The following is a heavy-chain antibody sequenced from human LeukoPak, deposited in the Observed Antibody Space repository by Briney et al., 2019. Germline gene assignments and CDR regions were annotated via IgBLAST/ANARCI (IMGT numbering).Heavy chain of an antibody. D-gene: IGHD6-19*01. Sequence: ASVKVSCKASGYTFTDYYLHWVRQAPGQGFEWMGWINPRNGGTNYAQKFQGWVTMTRDTSISTAYMELSRLTSDDTAVYYCGRSGYSSGWSFDPWGQGTLVTVSS. CDR2: INPRNGGT. J-gene: IGHJ5*02. CDR3: GRSGYSSGWSFDP. CDR1: GYTFTDYY. V-gene: IGHV1-2*04.